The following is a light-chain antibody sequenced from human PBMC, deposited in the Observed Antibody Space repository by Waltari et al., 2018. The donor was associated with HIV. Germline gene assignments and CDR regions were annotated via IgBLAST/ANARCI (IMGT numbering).Light chain of an antibody. J-gene: IGLJ3*02. CDR2: GIY. Sequence: HSALTQPASVSGSPGQSVTISCTGVTSDTPLYDFVSWYRQFSGEAPQLIIYGIYNRPSGISHRFSGSRSADTASLSISGLQSGDEAYYYCSSYTVTNSLVFGGGTKLTVL. CDR1: TSDTPLYDF. V-gene: IGLV2-14*01. CDR3: SSYTVTNSLV.